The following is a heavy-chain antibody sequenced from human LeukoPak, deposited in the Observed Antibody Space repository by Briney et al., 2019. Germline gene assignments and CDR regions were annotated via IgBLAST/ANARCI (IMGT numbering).Heavy chain of an antibody. CDR3: ARDTRSRSSSGGVDY. V-gene: IGHV4-30-2*01. CDR2: IYHSGST. J-gene: IGHJ4*02. CDR1: GGSISSGGYY. D-gene: IGHD3-16*01. Sequence: SETLSLTCTVSGGSISSGGYYWSWIRQPPGKGLGWIGYIYHSGSTYYNPSLKSRVTISVDRSKNQFSLKLSSVTAADTAVYYCARDTRSRSSSGGVDYWGQGTLVTVSS.